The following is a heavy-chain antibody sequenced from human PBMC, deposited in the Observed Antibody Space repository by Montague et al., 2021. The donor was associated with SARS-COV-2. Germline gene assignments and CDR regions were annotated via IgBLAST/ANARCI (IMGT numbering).Heavy chain of an antibody. CDR1: GGSISSSSYY. CDR2: IYYSGST. Sequence: SETLSLTCTVSGGSISSSSYYWGWIRQPPGKGLEWIGSIYYSGSTYYNPSLKSRVTISVDTSKNQFSLKLSSVTAADTAVYYCARPLILYYYGSWSYCSWFDPWGQGTLVTVSS. CDR3: ARPLILYYYGSWSYCSWFDP. V-gene: IGHV4-39*01. J-gene: IGHJ5*02. D-gene: IGHD3-10*01.